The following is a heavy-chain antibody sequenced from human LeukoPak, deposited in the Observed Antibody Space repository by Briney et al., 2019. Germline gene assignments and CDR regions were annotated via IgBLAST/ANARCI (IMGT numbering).Heavy chain of an antibody. J-gene: IGHJ4*02. V-gene: IGHV3-21*01. D-gene: IGHD3-3*01. Sequence: GGSLRLSCAASGFTFSSYTINWVRQAPGKGLEWVSSISGSSYYIYYADSVRGRFTISRDNAKNSVYLQMNSLRAEDTAVYYCARDESSGPFDYWGQGTLVTVSS. CDR1: GFTFSSYT. CDR2: ISGSSYYI. CDR3: ARDESSGPFDY.